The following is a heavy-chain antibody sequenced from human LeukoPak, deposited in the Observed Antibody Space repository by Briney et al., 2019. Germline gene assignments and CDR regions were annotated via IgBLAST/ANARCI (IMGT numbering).Heavy chain of an antibody. J-gene: IGHJ4*02. CDR3: AQSSRGVVITSQAFDY. CDR2: ISGSGGST. V-gene: IGHV3-23*01. CDR1: GFTFSSYG. Sequence: GGSLRLSCAASGFTFSSYGMSWVRQAPGKGLEWVSAISGSGGSTYYADSVKGRFTISRDNSKNTLYLQMNSLRAEDTAVYYCAQSSRGVVITSQAFDYWGQGTLVTVSS. D-gene: IGHD3-22*01.